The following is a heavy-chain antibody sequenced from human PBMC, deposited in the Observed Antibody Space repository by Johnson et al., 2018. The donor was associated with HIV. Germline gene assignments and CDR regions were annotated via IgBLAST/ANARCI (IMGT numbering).Heavy chain of an antibody. V-gene: IGHV3-30*03. Sequence: QMQLVESGGGVVQPGGSLRLSCAASGFTFSSYGMHWVRQAPGKGLEWVAVISYDGSNKYYADSVKGRFTISRDNSKNTLYLQMNSLRAEDTAVYYCARDASYYGSANDAFDIWGQGTMVTVSS. CDR3: ARDASYYGSANDAFDI. D-gene: IGHD3-10*01. J-gene: IGHJ3*02. CDR2: ISYDGSNK. CDR1: GFTFSSYG.